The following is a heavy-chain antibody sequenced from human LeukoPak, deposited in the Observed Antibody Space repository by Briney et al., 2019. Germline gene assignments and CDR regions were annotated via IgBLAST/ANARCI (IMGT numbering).Heavy chain of an antibody. D-gene: IGHD1-26*01. CDR3: ARVAGSIDY. CDR2: MSTSSGNT. J-gene: IGHJ4*02. Sequence: GASVKASCKASGYTFTNYDINWVRQATGQGLEWMGWMSTSSGNTGYAQKFQGRLTMTRDTSITTVYMELSSPRSDDTAVYYCARVAGSIDYWGQGTLVTVSS. CDR1: GYTFTNYD. V-gene: IGHV1-8*01.